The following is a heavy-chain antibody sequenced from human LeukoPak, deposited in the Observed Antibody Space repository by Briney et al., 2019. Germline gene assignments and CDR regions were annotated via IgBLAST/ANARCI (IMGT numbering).Heavy chain of an antibody. J-gene: IGHJ4*02. CDR1: GYSFTSYW. Sequence: KPGESLKISCKGSGYSFTSYWIGWVRQMPGKGLEWMGIIYPGDSDTRYSPSFQGQDTISADKSISTAYLQWSSLKASDTAMYYCARSRGSWLRFSHFDYWGQGTLVTVSS. CDR3: ARSRGSWLRFSHFDY. CDR2: IYPGDSDT. D-gene: IGHD5-12*01. V-gene: IGHV5-51*01.